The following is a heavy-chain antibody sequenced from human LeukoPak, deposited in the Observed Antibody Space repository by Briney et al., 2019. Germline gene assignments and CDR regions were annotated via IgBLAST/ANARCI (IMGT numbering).Heavy chain of an antibody. Sequence: GGSLRLSCAASGFTFSTYGMSWVRQAPGKGLEWVSSIISYSSYIYYAESVKGRFTISRDNAKNSLYLQMNSLGAEDTAVYYCARGKVWFGELLVWGQGDLVTVSS. V-gene: IGHV3-21*01. J-gene: IGHJ4*02. CDR1: GFTFSTYG. CDR3: ARGKVWFGELLV. CDR2: IISYSSYI. D-gene: IGHD3-10*01.